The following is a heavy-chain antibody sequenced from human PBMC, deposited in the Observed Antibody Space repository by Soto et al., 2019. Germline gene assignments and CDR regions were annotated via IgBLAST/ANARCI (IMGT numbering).Heavy chain of an antibody. V-gene: IGHV3-33*01. D-gene: IGHD5-12*01. CDR1: GFTFSAYA. CDR3: ARDWRTSYSGYDPEPFDY. Sequence: GGSLRLSCAASGFTFSAYAMHWVRQAPGKGLEWVAVVWSDGNNKYYGDSVGGRFTISRANSKNTLYLQMDSLGVEDTAVYYCARDWRTSYSGYDPEPFDYWGQGTLVTVSS. CDR2: VWSDGNNK. J-gene: IGHJ4*02.